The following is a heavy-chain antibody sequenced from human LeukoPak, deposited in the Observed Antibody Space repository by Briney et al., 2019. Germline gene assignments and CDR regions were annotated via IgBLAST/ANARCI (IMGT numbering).Heavy chain of an antibody. CDR2: VDPEDGET. CDR3: AKARGPREGVIAAIYYSGMGV. CDR1: GYTFTDYY. D-gene: IGHD2-15*01. Sequence: GASVKVSCKASGYTFTDYYMHWVQQAPGKGLEWMGRVDPEDGETIYAEKFQGRVTITADTSTDTAYMELSSLRSEDTAVYYCAKARGPREGVIAAIYYSGMGVWGQGTTVTVSS. J-gene: IGHJ6*02. V-gene: IGHV1-69-2*01.